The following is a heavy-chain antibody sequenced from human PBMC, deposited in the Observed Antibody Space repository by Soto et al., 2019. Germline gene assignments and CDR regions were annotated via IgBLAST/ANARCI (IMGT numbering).Heavy chain of an antibody. CDR2: IYYSGST. Sequence: TLSLTCTFSGGSISSGGYYWSWIRQHPGKGLEWIVYIYYSGSTYYNPSLKSRVTISVDTSKNQFSLKLSSVTAADTAVYYCARDYYGSGSYYNTGWFDPWGQGTLVTVSS. V-gene: IGHV4-31*03. CDR1: GGSISSGGYY. CDR3: ARDYYGSGSYYNTGWFDP. J-gene: IGHJ5*02. D-gene: IGHD3-10*01.